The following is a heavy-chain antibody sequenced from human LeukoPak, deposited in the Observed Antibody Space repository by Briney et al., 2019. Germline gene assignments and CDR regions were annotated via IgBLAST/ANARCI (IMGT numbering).Heavy chain of an antibody. CDR2: ISAYNGNT. CDR3: ARVVYGSGAQTSWFDP. D-gene: IGHD3-10*01. Sequence: ASVKLSCEASGYTFSNYPITWVRQAPGQGLEWMGWISAYNGNTNYAQKFQGRVTMTTDTSTSTVYMELRSLTSDDTAIFYCARVVYGSGAQTSWFDPWGQGTLVTVSS. J-gene: IGHJ5*02. CDR1: GYTFSNYP. V-gene: IGHV1-18*01.